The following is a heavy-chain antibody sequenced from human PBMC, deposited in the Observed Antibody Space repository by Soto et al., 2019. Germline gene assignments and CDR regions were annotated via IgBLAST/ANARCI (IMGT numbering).Heavy chain of an antibody. CDR3: ARDSGWPILNFDN. CDR2: SSYDGRET. D-gene: IGHD3-10*01. V-gene: IGHV3-30*03. CDR1: DFDFSSYG. J-gene: IGHJ4*02. Sequence: SLKLCCAASDFDFSSYGIHWGRQAPGKGLEWVAASSYDGRETFYAASAKGRFTVSKEMSKNTAFLQMNALRHEDTAVYFCARDSGWPILNFDNWGPGTPVTVSS.